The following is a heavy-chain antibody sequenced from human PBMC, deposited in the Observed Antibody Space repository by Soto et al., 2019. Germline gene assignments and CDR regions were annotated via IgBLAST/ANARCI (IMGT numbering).Heavy chain of an antibody. CDR1: GGSISSGDYY. V-gene: IGHV4-30-4*01. Sequence: SETLSLTCTVSGGSISSGDYYWSWIRQPPGKGLEWIGYIYYSGSTYYNPSLKSRVTISVDTSKNQFSLKLSSVTAADTAVYYCARGALGYCSGGSCYLDYWGQGTLVTASS. CDR3: ARGALGYCSGGSCYLDY. D-gene: IGHD2-15*01. CDR2: IYYSGST. J-gene: IGHJ4*02.